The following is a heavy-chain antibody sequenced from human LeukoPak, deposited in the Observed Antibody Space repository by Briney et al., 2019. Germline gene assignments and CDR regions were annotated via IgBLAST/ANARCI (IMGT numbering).Heavy chain of an antibody. D-gene: IGHD2-15*01. CDR1: GFTFRNYG. J-gene: IGHJ4*02. CDR2: ISNNGGYT. CDR3: AKQLGYCSDGSCYFPY. V-gene: IGHV3-23*01. Sequence: GGSLRLSCVASGFTFRNYGMHWIRQAPGKGLEWVSAISNNGGYTYYADSVQGRFTISRDNSKSTLCLQMNSLRAEDTAVYYCAKQLGYCSDGSCYFPYWGQGTLVTVSS.